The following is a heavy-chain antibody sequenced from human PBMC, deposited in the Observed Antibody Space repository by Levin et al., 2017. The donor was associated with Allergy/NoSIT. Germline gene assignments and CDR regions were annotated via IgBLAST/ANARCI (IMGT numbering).Heavy chain of an antibody. CDR2: IKQDGSEK. V-gene: IGHV3-7*01. Sequence: PGGSLRLSCAVSGFTFSNYWMSWVRQAPGKGLEWVADIKQDGSEKYCVESVKGRITISRDNAKNSLYLRMNSLRAEDTAVYYCARGRNIPTRRYFDLWGRGTLVTVSS. D-gene: IGHD2-2*02. CDR1: GFTFSNYW. CDR3: ARGRNIPTRRYFDL. J-gene: IGHJ2*01.